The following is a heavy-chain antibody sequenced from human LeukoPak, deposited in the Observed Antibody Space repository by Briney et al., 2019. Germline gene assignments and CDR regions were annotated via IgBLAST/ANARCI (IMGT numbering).Heavy chain of an antibody. Sequence: ASVKVSCKASGYTFTSYGISWVRQAPGQGLEWMGWISAYNGNTNYAQKLQGRVTMTTDTSTSTAYMELRSLRSDDTAVHYCARDQVRFLEWFPHHAADYWGQGTLVTVSS. CDR2: ISAYNGNT. J-gene: IGHJ4*02. CDR1: GYTFTSYG. D-gene: IGHD3-3*01. V-gene: IGHV1-18*01. CDR3: ARDQVRFLEWFPHHAADY.